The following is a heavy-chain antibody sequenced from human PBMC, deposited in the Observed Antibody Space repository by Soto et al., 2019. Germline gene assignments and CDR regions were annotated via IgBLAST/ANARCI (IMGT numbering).Heavy chain of an antibody. CDR2: IYYSGST. CDR1: CGSISSGDYY. J-gene: IGHJ6*02. Sequence: SETLSLTCTVSCGSISSGDYYWSWIRQPPGKGLEWIGYIYYSGSTYYNPSLKSRVTISVDTSKNQFSLKLSSVTAADTAVYYCASTMTTVVTPYGMDVWGQGTTVTVSS. V-gene: IGHV4-30-4*01. CDR3: ASTMTTVVTPYGMDV. D-gene: IGHD4-17*01.